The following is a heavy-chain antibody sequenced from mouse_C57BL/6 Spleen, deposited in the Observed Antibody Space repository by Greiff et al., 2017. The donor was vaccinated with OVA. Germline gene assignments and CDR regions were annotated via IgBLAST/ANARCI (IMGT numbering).Heavy chain of an antibody. CDR1: GYTFTDYY. J-gene: IGHJ2*01. CDR3: ALYYDGSSSYYFDY. V-gene: IGHV1-26*01. Sequence: VQLQQSGPELVKPGASVKISCKASGYTFTDYYMNWVKQSHGKSLEWIGDINPNNGGTSYNQKFKGKATLTVDKSSSTAYMELRSLTSEDSAVYYCALYYDGSSSYYFDYWGQGTTLTVSS. D-gene: IGHD1-1*01. CDR2: INPNNGGT.